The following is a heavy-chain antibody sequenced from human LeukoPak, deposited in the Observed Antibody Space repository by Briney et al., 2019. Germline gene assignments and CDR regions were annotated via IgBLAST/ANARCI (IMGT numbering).Heavy chain of an antibody. D-gene: IGHD2-21*02. CDR2: IYYSGNT. CDR1: GGSISTSAYY. V-gene: IGHV4-39*07. Sequence: SETLSLTCIVSGGSISTSAYYWGWIRQPPGEGLQWIGSIYYSGNTYYNPSLKSRVTISVDRSKNQFSLKLSSVTAADTAVYYCARDGGDWYFDYWGQGTLVTVSS. J-gene: IGHJ4*02. CDR3: ARDGGDWYFDY.